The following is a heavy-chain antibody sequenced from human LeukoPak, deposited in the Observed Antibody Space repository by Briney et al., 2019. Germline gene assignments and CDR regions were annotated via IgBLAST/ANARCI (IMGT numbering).Heavy chain of an antibody. CDR3: AREGSAFDI. CDR2: IFASGST. J-gene: IGHJ3*02. CDR1: GYSISSGYY. V-gene: IGHV4-38-2*02. Sequence: PSETLSLTCTVSGYSISSGYYWGWIRQPPGKGLEWIGRIFASGSTKYNPSLKSRVIMSVETSKNQFSLKLSSVTAVDTAVYYCAREGSAFDIWGQGTMVTASP.